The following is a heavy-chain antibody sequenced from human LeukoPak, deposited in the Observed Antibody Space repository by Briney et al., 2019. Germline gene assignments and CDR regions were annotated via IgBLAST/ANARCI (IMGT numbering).Heavy chain of an antibody. CDR1: GFTFSTCA. J-gene: IGHJ4*02. CDR3: ARGGYSSSWFDY. D-gene: IGHD6-13*01. Sequence: GGSLRLSCAASGFTFSTCAMHWVRQAPGKGLKWVAAISFDGNNKYYADSVKGRFTISRDNSKNTLYLEMVSLRPEDTAVYYCARGGYSSSWFDYWGQGTLVTVSS. CDR2: ISFDGNNK. V-gene: IGHV3-30-3*01.